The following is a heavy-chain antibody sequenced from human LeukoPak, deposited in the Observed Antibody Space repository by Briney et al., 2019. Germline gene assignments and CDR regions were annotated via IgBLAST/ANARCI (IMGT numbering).Heavy chain of an antibody. J-gene: IGHJ4*02. V-gene: IGHV3-48*01. Sequence: PGGSLRLSCAAAGFTFSSYSMNWVRQAPGKGLEWVSYISSSSITIYYADSVKGRFTISRDNAKNSLYLQMNSLRAEDTAVYYCARSPPLVSGSYDYWGQGTLVTVSS. D-gene: IGHD3-10*01. CDR2: ISSSSITI. CDR1: GFTFSSYS. CDR3: ARSPPLVSGSYDY.